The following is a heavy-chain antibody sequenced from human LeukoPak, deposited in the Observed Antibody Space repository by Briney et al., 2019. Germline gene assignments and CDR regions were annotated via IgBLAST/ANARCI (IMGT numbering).Heavy chain of an antibody. J-gene: IGHJ6*03. CDR2: ISASGGST. CDR1: GLTLSSYA. V-gene: IGHV3-23*01. Sequence: PGGSLRLSCAAPGLTLSSYAMSWVRQAPGKGLEWVSSISASGGSTNYADSVKGRFAISRDNSKNTVYLQMNSLRAEDTAVYYCAKVMKGSERLTMVRGVIIKTAGLYYMDVWGKGTTVTVSS. CDR3: AKVMKGSERLTMVRGVIIKTAGLYYMDV. D-gene: IGHD3-10*01.